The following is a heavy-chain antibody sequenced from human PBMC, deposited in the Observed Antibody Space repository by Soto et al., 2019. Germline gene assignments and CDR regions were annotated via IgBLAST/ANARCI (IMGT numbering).Heavy chain of an antibody. CDR1: GGSINSGDW. CDR2: IYHGGNI. V-gene: IGHV4-4*02. Sequence: SETLSLTCAVSGGSINSGDWWNLVRQPPGKGLEWIGEIYHGGNINYNPFLKSRVTISMDKSKNQFSLNLTSVTAADTAVYYCARLVREPYYYYYGMDVWGQGTTVTV. CDR3: ARLVREPYYYYYGMDV. D-gene: IGHD6-13*01. J-gene: IGHJ6*02.